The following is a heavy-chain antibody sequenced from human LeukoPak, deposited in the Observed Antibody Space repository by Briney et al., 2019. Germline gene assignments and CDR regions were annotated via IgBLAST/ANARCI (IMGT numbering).Heavy chain of an antibody. V-gene: IGHV3-72*01. CDR2: SRNKVNGYST. Sequence: GGSLRLSCVASGFTFSDHYMDWVRQAPGKGLEWVGRSRNKVNGYSTKYAAPMKSRLTISRDDSGNSLYLQMNSLKTEDTAVYYCTTDYYDSSGYYYGYFQHWGQGTLVTVSS. CDR3: TTDYYDSSGYYYGYFQH. J-gene: IGHJ1*01. CDR1: GFTFSDHY. D-gene: IGHD3-22*01.